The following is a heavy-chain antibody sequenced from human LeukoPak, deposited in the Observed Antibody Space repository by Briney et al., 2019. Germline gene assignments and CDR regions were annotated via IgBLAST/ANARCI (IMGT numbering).Heavy chain of an antibody. CDR1: GYTFTGYY. J-gene: IGHJ4*02. CDR3: ARDRSSGWSEFDY. D-gene: IGHD6-19*01. V-gene: IGHV1-2*02. CDR2: INPNSGGT. Sequence: GASVKVSCKASGYTFTGYYMHWGRQAPGQRLEWMGWINPNSGGTNYAQKFQGRVAMTRDTSISAAYMELSRLRSDDTAVYYCARDRSSGWSEFDYWGQGTLVTVSS.